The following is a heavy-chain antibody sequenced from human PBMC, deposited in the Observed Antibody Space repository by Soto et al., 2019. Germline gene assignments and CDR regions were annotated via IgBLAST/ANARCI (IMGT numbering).Heavy chain of an antibody. CDR2: IYYSGST. V-gene: IGHV4-59*01. J-gene: IGHJ4*02. D-gene: IGHD2-8*01. CDR1: GGSLSSYY. CDR3: ARAPTVYAIPYYFDY. Sequence: SETLSLTCTVSGGSLSSYYWSWIRQPPGKGLEWIGYIYYSGSTNYNPSLKSRVTISVDTSKNQFSLKLSSVTAADTAVYYCARAPTVYAIPYYFDYWGQGTLVTVSS.